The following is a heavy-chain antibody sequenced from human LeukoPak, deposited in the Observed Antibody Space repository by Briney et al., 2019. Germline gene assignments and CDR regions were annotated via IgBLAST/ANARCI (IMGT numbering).Heavy chain of an antibody. CDR1: GGSISSHY. CDR3: ARLVGGTGYFDY. CDR2: IYYSGTT. Sequence: SSETLSLTCAVSGGSISSHYWSWIRQPPGKGLEWIGYIYYSGTTNYSPSPKSRVTISVDTSKTQFSLKLSSVTAADTAVYYCARLVGGTGYFDYWGQGALVTVSS. V-gene: IGHV4-59*11. D-gene: IGHD3-9*01. J-gene: IGHJ4*02.